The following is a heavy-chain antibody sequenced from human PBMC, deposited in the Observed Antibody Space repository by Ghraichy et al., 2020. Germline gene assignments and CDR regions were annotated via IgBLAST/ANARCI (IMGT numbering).Heavy chain of an antibody. D-gene: IGHD2-21*02. V-gene: IGHV4-59*01. CDR3: ASVQSCGGDCLYYYYGMDV. CDR2: IYYSGST. CDR1: GGSISSYY. J-gene: IGHJ6*02. Sequence: SETLSLTCTVSGGSISSYYWSWIRQPPGKGLEWIGYIYYSGSTNYNPSLKSRVTISVDTSKNQFSLKLSSVTAADTAVYYCASVQSCGGDCLYYYYGMDVWGQGTTVTVSS.